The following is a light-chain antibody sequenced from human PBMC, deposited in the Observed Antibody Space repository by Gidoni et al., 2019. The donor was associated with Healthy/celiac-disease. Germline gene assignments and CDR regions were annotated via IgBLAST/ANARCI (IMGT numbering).Light chain of an antibody. CDR1: SGDVGVYNY. J-gene: IGLJ1*01. Sequence: SALTRHRSVSGSPGQSVTISCTGTSGDVGVYNYVSWYQQHPGKAPKLMIYDVSKRPSGVPDRFSGSKSDNTASLTISGLQAEDEADYYCCSYAGSYTFYVFGTGTKVTVL. CDR3: CSYAGSYTFYV. V-gene: IGLV2-11*01. CDR2: DVS.